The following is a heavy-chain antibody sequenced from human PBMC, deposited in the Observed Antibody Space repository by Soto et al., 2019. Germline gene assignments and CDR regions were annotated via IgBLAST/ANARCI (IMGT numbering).Heavy chain of an antibody. Sequence: VGSLRLSCAASGFTFSSYGMHWARPGPGKGLEWVAVIWYDGSNRYYADSVKGRFTISRDNFKNTLYLQMISLRAEDTAVYYCATAARAPLWFGNDYWGQGTLVTVSS. J-gene: IGHJ4*02. CDR3: ATAARAPLWFGNDY. CDR1: GFTFSSYG. V-gene: IGHV3-33*01. D-gene: IGHD3-10*01. CDR2: IWYDGSNR.